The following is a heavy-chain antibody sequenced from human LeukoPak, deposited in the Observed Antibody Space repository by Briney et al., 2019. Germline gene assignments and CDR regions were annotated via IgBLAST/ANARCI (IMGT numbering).Heavy chain of an antibody. V-gene: IGHV1-2*02. CDR2: INPNSGGT. J-gene: IGHJ6*02. CDR3: ARENPIEVRPGATPNNQWGPGGAYNYYYYGMDV. D-gene: IGHD2-2*02. Sequence: ASVKVSCKASGYTFTGYYLHWVRQAPGQGLEWMGWINPNSGGTNYAQKFQGRVTMTRDTSISTAYMELSRLRSDDTAVYFCARENPIEVRPGATPNNQWGPGGAYNYYYYGMDVWGQGTTVTVSS. CDR1: GYTFTGYY.